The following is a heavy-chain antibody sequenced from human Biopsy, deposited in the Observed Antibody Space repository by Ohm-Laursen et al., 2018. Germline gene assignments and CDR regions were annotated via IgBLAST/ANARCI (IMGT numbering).Heavy chain of an antibody. CDR1: GASVKTSGYF. Sequence: TLSLTCGVSGASVKTSGYFWAWIRQRPGKGLERIGYISYNERTHYNPSLTSRLAISFDTSNNRISLQLRSVSVADTAVYYCVREPKTGTAEAWYFDLWGRGSPVTVPS. D-gene: IGHD3-9*01. CDR3: VREPKTGTAEAWYFDL. J-gene: IGHJ2*01. CDR2: ISYNERT. V-gene: IGHV4-31*11.